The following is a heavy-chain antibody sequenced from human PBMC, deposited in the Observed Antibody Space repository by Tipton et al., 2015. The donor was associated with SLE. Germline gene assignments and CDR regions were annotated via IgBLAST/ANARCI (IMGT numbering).Heavy chain of an antibody. CDR3: ARDGPTWGYYYYMDV. CDR2: ISTTGST. D-gene: IGHD7-27*01. CDR1: GASIRSGNYH. Sequence: TLSLTCTVSGASIRSGNYHWTWIRQTAGKGLEWIGRISTTGSTNYSPSLKSRVTISVDTSKNQFSLRLSSVTAADTAVFYCARDGPTWGYYYYMDVWGKGTTVTVSS. J-gene: IGHJ6*03. V-gene: IGHV4-61*02.